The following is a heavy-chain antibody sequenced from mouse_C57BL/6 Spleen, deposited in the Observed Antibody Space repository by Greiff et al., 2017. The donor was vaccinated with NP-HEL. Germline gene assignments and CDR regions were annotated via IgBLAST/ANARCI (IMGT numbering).Heavy chain of an antibody. V-gene: IGHV5-17*01. Sequence: EVQLVESGGGLVKPGGSLKLSCAASGFTFSDYGMHRVRQAPEKGLEWVAYISSGSSTIYYADTVKGRFTISRDNAKNTLFLQMTSLRSEDTAMYYCAGRYFDYWGQGTTLTVSS. CDR2: ISSGSSTI. J-gene: IGHJ2*01. CDR1: GFTFSDYG. CDR3: AGRYFDY.